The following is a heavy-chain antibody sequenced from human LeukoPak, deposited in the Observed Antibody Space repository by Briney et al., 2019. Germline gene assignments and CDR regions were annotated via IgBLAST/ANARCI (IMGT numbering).Heavy chain of an antibody. CDR1: GFTFSRHA. V-gene: IGHV3-23*01. J-gene: IGHJ4*02. CDR2: LSGSGVNT. CDR3: AKDLRGSGSYYNLFDY. Sequence: AGGSVSLFCAPSGFTFSRHAMRWARHAPGEGLEWVSSLSGSGVNTYCADSVKGWFTISRDNSKNTLYLQMNSLRAEDTAVYSCAKDLRGSGSYYNLFDYWGQGTLVTVSS. D-gene: IGHD3-10*01.